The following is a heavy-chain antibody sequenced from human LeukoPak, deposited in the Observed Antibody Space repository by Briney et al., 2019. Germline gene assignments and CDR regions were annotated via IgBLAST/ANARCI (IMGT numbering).Heavy chain of an antibody. CDR3: ARLDEYSSSSRYYGMDV. Sequence: SVTVSCTASGYTFTSYGISWVRQAPGQGLEWMGGIIPIFGTANYAQKFQGRVTITADESTSTAYMELSSLRSEDTAVYYCARLDEYSSSSRYYGMDVWGQGTTVTVSS. J-gene: IGHJ6*02. CDR2: IIPIFGTA. V-gene: IGHV1-69*13. CDR1: GYTFTSYG. D-gene: IGHD6-6*01.